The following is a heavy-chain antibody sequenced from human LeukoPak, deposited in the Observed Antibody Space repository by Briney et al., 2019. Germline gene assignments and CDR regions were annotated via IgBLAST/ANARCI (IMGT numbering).Heavy chain of an antibody. J-gene: IGHJ6*02. D-gene: IGHD1-26*01. CDR1: GMNFEKYA. CDR3: ATWAFYHGLDV. CDR2: ISADGRA. Sequence: GGSLRLSCVASGMNFEKYAMHWVRQRPGKGLEWVAVISADGRADHADSVKGRFTVSRDNSKESLFLDMSSLRDEDSALYYCATWAFYHGLDVWGQGTTVIVSS. V-gene: IGHV3-43*02.